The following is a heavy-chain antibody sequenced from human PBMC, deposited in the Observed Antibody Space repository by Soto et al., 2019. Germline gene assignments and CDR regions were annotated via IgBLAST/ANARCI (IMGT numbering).Heavy chain of an antibody. J-gene: IGHJ6*02. V-gene: IGHV1-18*01. Sequence: GASVKVSCKASGYTFTSYGISWVRQAPGQGLEWMGWISAYNGNTNYAQKLQGRVTITADESTSTAYMELSSLRSEDTAVYYCASSRGGYNLWAPYYYYGMDVWGQGTTVTVSS. CDR3: ASSRGGYNLWAPYYYYGMDV. D-gene: IGHD5-12*01. CDR2: ISAYNGNT. CDR1: GYTFTSYG.